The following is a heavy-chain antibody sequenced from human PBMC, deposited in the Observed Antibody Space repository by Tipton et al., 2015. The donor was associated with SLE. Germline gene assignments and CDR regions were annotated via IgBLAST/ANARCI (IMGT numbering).Heavy chain of an antibody. CDR1: GDSISRYY. CDR3: ARWRPLSGNEHWYFDL. CDR2: VYYSGST. V-gene: IGHV4-59*01. D-gene: IGHD1-20*01. J-gene: IGHJ2*01. Sequence: TLSLTCTVSGDSISRYYWTWIRQPPGKRLEWIGAVYYSGSTSFNPSLRSRLTMSIDTSKTNFSLRLTSVTAADTAVYYCARWRPLSGNEHWYFDLWGRGTLVTVSS.